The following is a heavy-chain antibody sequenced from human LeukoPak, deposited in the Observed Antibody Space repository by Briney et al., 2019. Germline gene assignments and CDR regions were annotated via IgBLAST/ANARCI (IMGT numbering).Heavy chain of an antibody. Sequence: GASVKVSCKASGYSFTDYYMHWVRQAPGQGLEWMGWINPNTGGTNYARNFQGRVTMTRDTSITTAYMDLSRLRSDDTAVYYCARGRVGYYFDYWGQGTLVTVSS. CDR1: GYSFTDYY. V-gene: IGHV1-2*02. CDR3: ARGRVGYYFDY. CDR2: INPNTGGT. J-gene: IGHJ4*02. D-gene: IGHD6-25*01.